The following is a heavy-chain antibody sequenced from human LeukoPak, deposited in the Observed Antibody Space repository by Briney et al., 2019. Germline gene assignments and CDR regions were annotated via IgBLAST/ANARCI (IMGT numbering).Heavy chain of an antibody. CDR3: ARLGSTDAFDI. CDR1: GGSISSSSYY. V-gene: IGHV4-39*07. D-gene: IGHD1-26*01. Sequence: SETLSLTCTVSGGSISSSSYYWGWIRQPPGKGLEWIGIIYYSGSTYYNPSLKSRVTVSVDKSKNQVFLKLSSVTAADTAVYYCARLGSTDAFDIWGQGTMVTVSS. J-gene: IGHJ3*02. CDR2: IYYSGST.